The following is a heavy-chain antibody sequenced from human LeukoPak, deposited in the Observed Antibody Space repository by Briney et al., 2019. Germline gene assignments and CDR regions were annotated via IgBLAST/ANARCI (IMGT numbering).Heavy chain of an antibody. CDR3: GRQGYTASYYFLDF. CDR2: IYTTGAT. Sequence: SETLSLTCTVSSGSINSYYWGWVRHPPGKGLEWIGRIYTTGATQYNPSVKSRVTMSIDTSTNQFSLNLRSMTAADTAVYYCGRQGYTASYYFLDFWSQGTLVAVS. D-gene: IGHD1-26*01. J-gene: IGHJ4*02. V-gene: IGHV4-4*07. CDR1: SGSINSYY.